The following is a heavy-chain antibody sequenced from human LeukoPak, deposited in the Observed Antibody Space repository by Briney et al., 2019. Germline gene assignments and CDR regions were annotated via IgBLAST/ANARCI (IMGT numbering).Heavy chain of an antibody. CDR3: ARASGDGNFDY. CDR1: GYTFTSQY. Sequence: ASVKVSCKASGYTFTSQYMHWVRQAPGQGLELMGWINPNSGGTNYAQKFQGRVTMTRDTSISTAYMELSRLRSDDTAVYFCARASGDGNFDYWGQGTLVTVSS. J-gene: IGHJ4*02. V-gene: IGHV1-2*02. D-gene: IGHD1-14*01. CDR2: INPNSGGT.